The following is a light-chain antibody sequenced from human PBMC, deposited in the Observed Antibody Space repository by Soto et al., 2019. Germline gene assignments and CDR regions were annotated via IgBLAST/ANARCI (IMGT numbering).Light chain of an antibody. CDR3: QQRSNWPLT. V-gene: IGKV3-11*01. CDR2: DAS. J-gene: IGKJ4*01. CDR1: QSVSKY. Sequence: EIVLTQSPATLSLSPGERVTLSCRTSQSVSKYLAWYQQTPGQAPRLLIYDASNRATGVPARFSGSGSGTDFSLTISGLEPEDFAVYYCQQRSNWPLTFDGGTKVQIK.